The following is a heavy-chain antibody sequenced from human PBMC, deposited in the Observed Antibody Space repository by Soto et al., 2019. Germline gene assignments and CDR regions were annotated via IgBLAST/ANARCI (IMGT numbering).Heavy chain of an antibody. D-gene: IGHD3-22*01. CDR1: GGSISSYY. CDR2: IYYSGSA. CDR3: ARTSPETYYYDSSGPRYFDY. V-gene: IGHV4-59*01. Sequence: SETLSLTCTVSGGSISSYYWSWIRQPPGKGLEWIGYIYYSGSANYNPSLKSRVTISVDTSKNQFSLKLSSVTAADTAVYYCARTSPETYYYDSSGPRYFDYWGQGTLVTVSS. J-gene: IGHJ4*02.